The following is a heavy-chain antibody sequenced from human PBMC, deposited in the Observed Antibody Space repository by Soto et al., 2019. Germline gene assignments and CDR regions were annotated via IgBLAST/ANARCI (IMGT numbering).Heavy chain of an antibody. V-gene: IGHV3-33*01. D-gene: IGHD2-21*01. J-gene: IGHJ3*02. CDR2: IWYDGSNK. Sequence: QVQLVESGGGVVQPGRSLRLSCAASGFTFSSYGMHWVRQAPGKGLEWVAVIWYDGSNKYYADSVKGRFTISRDNSKNTLYLQMNSLRAADTAVYYCTAGENDAFDIWGQGTMVTVSS. CDR3: TAGENDAFDI. CDR1: GFTFSSYG.